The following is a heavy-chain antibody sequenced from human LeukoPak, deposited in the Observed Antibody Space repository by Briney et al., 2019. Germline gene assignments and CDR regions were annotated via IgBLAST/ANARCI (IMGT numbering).Heavy chain of an antibody. CDR2: IYTSGST. CDR3: ARDAYSSSGNDAFDI. J-gene: IGHJ3*02. CDR1: GGSISSYY. V-gene: IGHV4-4*07. Sequence: SDTLSLTCTVSGGSISSYYWSWIRQPAGKGLEWIGRIYTSGSTNYNPSLKSRVTMSVDTSKNQFSLKLSSVTAADTAVYYCARDAYSSSGNDAFDIWGQGTMVTVSS. D-gene: IGHD6-6*01.